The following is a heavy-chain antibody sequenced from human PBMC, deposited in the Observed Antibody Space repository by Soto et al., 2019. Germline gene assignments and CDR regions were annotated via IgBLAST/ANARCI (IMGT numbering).Heavy chain of an antibody. V-gene: IGHV1-18*01. CDR2: ISAYNGNT. CDR3: ARDSPPVDY. J-gene: IGHJ4*02. Sequence: QVQLVQSGAEVKKPGASVKVSCKASGYTFTSYGISWVRQAPGQGLERRGWISAYNGNTNYAQKHQGRVIMTTATSTSTADMELRSLRSDDTAVYYSARDSPPVDYWGQGTLVTVSS. CDR1: GYTFTSYG.